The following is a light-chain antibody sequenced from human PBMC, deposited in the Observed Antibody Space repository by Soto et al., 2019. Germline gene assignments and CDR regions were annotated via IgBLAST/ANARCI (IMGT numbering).Light chain of an antibody. V-gene: IGKV3-11*01. CDR3: QQRSIWPRNT. J-gene: IGKJ2*01. CDR1: QSVGSY. CDR2: DAS. Sequence: EIVLTQSPGTLSVSPGERATLSCRASQSVGSYLAWYQQKPGQPPRLLIYDASNRATGIPARFSGSGSGTDFTLTISSLEPEDVAVYYCQQRSIWPRNTFGLGTKVDIK.